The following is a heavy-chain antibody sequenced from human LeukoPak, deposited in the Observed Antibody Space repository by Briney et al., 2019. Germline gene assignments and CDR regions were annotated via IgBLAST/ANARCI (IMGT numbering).Heavy chain of an antibody. CDR3: ARVRVPISYYYMDV. CDR2: INPNSGGT. Sequence: GASVKVSCKASGYTFTGYYMHWVRQAPGQGLEWMGWINPNSGGTNYAQKFQGRVTMTRDTSISTAYMELSRLRSDDTAVYYCARVRVPISYYYMDVWGKGTTVTVSS. CDR1: GYTFTGYY. V-gene: IGHV1-2*02. J-gene: IGHJ6*03.